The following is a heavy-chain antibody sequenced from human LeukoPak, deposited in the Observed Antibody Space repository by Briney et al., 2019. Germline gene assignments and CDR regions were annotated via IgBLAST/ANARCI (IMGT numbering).Heavy chain of an antibody. D-gene: IGHD2-2*02. CDR3: ARSGYCSSTSCYRAYYYYMDV. CDR2: IIPIFGTA. Sequence: ASVKVSCKASGGTFSSYAISWVRQAPGQGLEWMGGIIPIFGTANYAQKFQGRVTITADESTSTAYMELSSLRSEDTAVYYCARSGYCSSTSCYRAYYYYMDVWGKGTTVTVSS. V-gene: IGHV1-69*13. CDR1: GGTFSSYA. J-gene: IGHJ6*03.